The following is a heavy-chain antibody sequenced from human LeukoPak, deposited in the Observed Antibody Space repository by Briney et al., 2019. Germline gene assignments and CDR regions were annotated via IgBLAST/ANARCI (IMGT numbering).Heavy chain of an antibody. CDR2: IYYSGST. J-gene: IGHJ4*02. D-gene: IGHD2-15*01. CDR3: ARDSHYYCSGGSCYAY. CDR1: GGSISSYY. Sequence: SETLSLTCTVSGGSISSYYWSWIRQPPGKGLEWIGYIYYSGSTNYNLSLKSRVTISVDTSKNQFSLKLSSVTAADTAVYYCARDSHYYCSGGSCYAYWGQGTLVTVSS. V-gene: IGHV4-59*01.